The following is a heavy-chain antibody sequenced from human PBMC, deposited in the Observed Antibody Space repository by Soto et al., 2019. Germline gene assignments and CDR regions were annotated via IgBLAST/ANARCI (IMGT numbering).Heavy chain of an antibody. J-gene: IGHJ4*02. CDR3: ASGGGSTKVDY. CDR1: GGSITSSGYY. D-gene: IGHD3-16*01. V-gene: IGHV4-31*03. Sequence: QVQLQESGPGLVKPSQTLSLTCTVSGGSITSSGYYWSWIRQHPGEGLEWIVFTSNSGNTSYNPSRKSRVTISVATSSNPFSVYLKSVTVAAPAVYYCASGGGSTKVDYWGQGTLVTVSP. CDR2: TSNSGNT.